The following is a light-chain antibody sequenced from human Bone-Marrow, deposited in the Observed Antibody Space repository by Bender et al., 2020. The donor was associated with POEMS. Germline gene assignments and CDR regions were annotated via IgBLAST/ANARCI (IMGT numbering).Light chain of an antibody. CDR2: SNS. CDR1: SSSIGSIT. Sequence: QSVLTQPPSASGTPGQRFTISCSGSSSSIGSITVHWYQQLPGTAPKLLIYSNSQRPSGVPDRFSGSKSGTSASLAISGLQSEDEADYYCAAWDDSLTGPVFGGGTKLTVL. V-gene: IGLV1-44*01. J-gene: IGLJ3*02. CDR3: AAWDDSLTGPV.